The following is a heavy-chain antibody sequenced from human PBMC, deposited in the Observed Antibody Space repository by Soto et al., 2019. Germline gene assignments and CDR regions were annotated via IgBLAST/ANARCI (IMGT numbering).Heavy chain of an antibody. J-gene: IGHJ6*02. V-gene: IGHV3-30*18. D-gene: IGHD3-10*01. CDR1: GFTFSSYG. CDR2: ISYDGSNK. CDR3: AKDFGGTGRTPGYYYYGMDV. Sequence: GGSLRLSCAASGFTFSSYGMHWVRQAPGKGLEWVAVISYDGSNKYYADSVKGRFTISRDNSKNTLYLQMNSLRAEDTAVYYCAKDFGGTGRTPGYYYYGMDVWGQGTTVTVSS.